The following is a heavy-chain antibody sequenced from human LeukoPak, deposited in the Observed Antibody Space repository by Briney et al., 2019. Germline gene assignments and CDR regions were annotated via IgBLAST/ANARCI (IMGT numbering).Heavy chain of an antibody. V-gene: IGHV4-4*02. CDR1: GGSINSINW. CDR2: MYHTGGF. J-gene: IGHJ4*02. Sequence: SETLSLTCAVSGGSINSINWWSWVRQPPGQGLEWIGEMYHTGGFNYNPSLKSRVTISLDKSQNQFSLRLSSVTAADTAVYYCARNPRDGHTFDYWGQGALVTVSS. CDR3: ARNPRDGHTFDY.